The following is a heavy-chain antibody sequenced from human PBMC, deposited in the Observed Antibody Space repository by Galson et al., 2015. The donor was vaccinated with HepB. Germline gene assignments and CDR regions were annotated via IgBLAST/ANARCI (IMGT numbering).Heavy chain of an antibody. CDR1: GFNFSTYG. V-gene: IGHV3-30*03. Sequence: SLRLSCAASGFNFSTYGMHWVRQAPGKGLDWVAVVSYDGNKKSYADSVEGRFTISRDNSKNTLYVQMNSLRSEDTAVYYCARYYGNYRAFDYWGQGTLVAVSS. D-gene: IGHD4-11*01. CDR3: ARYYGNYRAFDY. CDR2: VSYDGNKK. J-gene: IGHJ4*02.